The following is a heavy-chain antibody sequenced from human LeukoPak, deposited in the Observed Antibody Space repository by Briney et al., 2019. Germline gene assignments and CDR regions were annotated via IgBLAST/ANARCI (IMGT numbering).Heavy chain of an antibody. J-gene: IGHJ6*03. CDR2: ISYDGSNK. Sequence: PGRSLRLSCAASGFTFSSYAMHWVRQAPGKGLEWVAVISYDGSNKYYADSVKGRFTISRDNSKNTLYLQMNSLRAEGTAVYYCARGGLVWYSYYYYYMDVWGKGTTVTVSS. D-gene: IGHD6-13*01. CDR3: ARGGLVWYSYYYYYMDV. V-gene: IGHV3-30*04. CDR1: GFTFSSYA.